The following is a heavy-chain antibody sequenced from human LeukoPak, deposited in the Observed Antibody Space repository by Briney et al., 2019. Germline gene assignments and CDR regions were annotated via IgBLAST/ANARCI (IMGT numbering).Heavy chain of an antibody. CDR2: INPSGGST. Sequence: ASVKVSCKASGYTFNNHYMYWVRQAPGQGLEWMRVINPSGGSTGYAQKFQGRVTMTRDTSTRTVYMEVNSLRSEDAAVYYCARQGTYSSAIGMGYWGQGTLVTVSS. CDR3: ARQGTYSSAIGMGY. J-gene: IGHJ4*02. CDR1: GYTFNNHY. D-gene: IGHD6-19*01. V-gene: IGHV1-46*02.